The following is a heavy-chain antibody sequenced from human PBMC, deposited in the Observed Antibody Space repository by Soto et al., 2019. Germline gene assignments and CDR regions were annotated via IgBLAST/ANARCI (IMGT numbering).Heavy chain of an antibody. V-gene: IGHV3-7*01. CDR3: ARDLLSWGFPFDY. D-gene: IGHD7-27*01. Sequence: VESGGGLVQPGGSLRLSCAASGFTFSSYWMSWVRQAPGKGLEWVANIKQDGSEKYYVDSVKGRFTISRDNAKNSLYLQMNSLRAEDTAVYYCARDLLSWGFPFDYWGQGTLVTVSS. J-gene: IGHJ4*02. CDR2: IKQDGSEK. CDR1: GFTFSSYW.